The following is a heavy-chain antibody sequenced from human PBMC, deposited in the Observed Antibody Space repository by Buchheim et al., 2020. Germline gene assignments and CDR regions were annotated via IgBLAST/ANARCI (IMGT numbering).Heavy chain of an antibody. J-gene: IGHJ4*02. CDR1: GFTFSSYG. V-gene: IGHV3-30*18. CDR3: AKDPQASGDFWSGYSVDY. CDR2: ISYDGSNK. Sequence: QVQLVESGGGVVQPGRSLRLSCAASGFTFSSYGMHWVRQAPGKGLEWVAVISYDGSNKYYADFVKGRFTISRDNSKNTLYLQMNSLRAEDTAVYYCAKDPQASGDFWSGYSVDYWGQGTL. D-gene: IGHD3-3*01.